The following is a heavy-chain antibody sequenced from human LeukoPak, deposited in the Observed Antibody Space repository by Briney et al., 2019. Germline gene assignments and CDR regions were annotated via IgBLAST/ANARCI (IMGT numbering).Heavy chain of an antibody. CDR2: IYYSGST. D-gene: IGHD3-22*01. CDR1: GGSISSYY. Sequence: PSETLSLTCTVSGGSISSYYWSWIRQPPGKGLEWIGYIYYSGSTNYNPSLKSRVTISVDTSKNQFSLKLSSVTAADTAVYYCAREGGGGYYSAGDALDIWGQGTMVTVSS. CDR3: AREGGGGYYSAGDALDI. V-gene: IGHV4-59*01. J-gene: IGHJ3*02.